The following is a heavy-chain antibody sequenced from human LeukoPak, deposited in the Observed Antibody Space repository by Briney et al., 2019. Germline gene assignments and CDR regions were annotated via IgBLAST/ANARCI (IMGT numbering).Heavy chain of an antibody. Sequence: SETLSLTCTVSGGSISSYYWGWIRQPPGKGLEWIGSIYYSGSTYYNPSLKSRVTISVDTSKNQFSLKLSSVTAADTAVYYCARHSRAWWDRGAVDYWGQGTLVTVSS. D-gene: IGHD2-15*01. CDR2: IYYSGST. J-gene: IGHJ4*02. CDR1: GGSISSYY. V-gene: IGHV4-39*01. CDR3: ARHSRAWWDRGAVDY.